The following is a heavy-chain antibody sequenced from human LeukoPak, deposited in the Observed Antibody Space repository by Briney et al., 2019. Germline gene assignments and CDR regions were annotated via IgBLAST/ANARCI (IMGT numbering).Heavy chain of an antibody. CDR2: ISSSSSYI. CDR1: GFTFSSYS. V-gene: IGHV3-21*01. Sequence: GGSLRLSCAASGFTFSSYSMNWVRQAPGKGLEWVSAISSSSSYIYYADSVKGRFTISRDNARNSLYLEMNSLRAEDTAMYYCAREGAAAAPYWGQGTLVTVSS. CDR3: AREGAAAAPY. D-gene: IGHD6-13*01. J-gene: IGHJ4*02.